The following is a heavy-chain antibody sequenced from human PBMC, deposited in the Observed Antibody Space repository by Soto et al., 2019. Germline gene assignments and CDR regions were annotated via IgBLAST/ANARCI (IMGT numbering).Heavy chain of an antibody. CDR1: GGSISNSY. D-gene: IGHD2-15*01. Sequence: SETLSLTCTVSGGSISNSYWSWIRQSPEKGLEWIGYIYSSGSTNYNPSLNSRVTISVDTSKNQFSLKLSSLSAADTAVYYCARQLPYGGNSYYGMDVWGQGTTVTVSS. J-gene: IGHJ6*02. CDR3: ARQLPYGGNSYYGMDV. CDR2: IYSSGST. V-gene: IGHV4-59*08.